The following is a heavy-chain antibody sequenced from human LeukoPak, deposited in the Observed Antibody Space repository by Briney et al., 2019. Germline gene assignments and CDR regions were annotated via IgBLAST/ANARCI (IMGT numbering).Heavy chain of an antibody. CDR2: IHYSGNT. CDR1: GDSISTSKSY. Sequence: SSETLSLTCTVSGDSISTSKSYWGWIRQPPGKGLEWIGSIHYSGNTYYNASLKSRVTISVDTPKNQFSLKLSSVTAADTAVYYCARALRPRNFDYWGQGTLVTVSS. D-gene: IGHD5-12*01. J-gene: IGHJ4*02. V-gene: IGHV4-39*01. CDR3: ARALRPRNFDY.